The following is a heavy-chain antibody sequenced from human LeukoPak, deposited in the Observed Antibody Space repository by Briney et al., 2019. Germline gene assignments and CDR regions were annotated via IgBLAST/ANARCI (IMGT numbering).Heavy chain of an antibody. D-gene: IGHD1-26*01. CDR1: EFTFSSSG. J-gene: IGHJ4*02. V-gene: IGHV3-30*18. Sequence: GRSLRLSCTASEFTFSSSGMHWVRQAPGKGLEWVAVISYHGSDKYYAESVKGRFTISRDNSKNTLYLQMNSLRAEDTAVYYCAKGELLSGGSFGYWGQGTLVTVSS. CDR3: AKGELLSGGSFGY. CDR2: ISYHGSDK.